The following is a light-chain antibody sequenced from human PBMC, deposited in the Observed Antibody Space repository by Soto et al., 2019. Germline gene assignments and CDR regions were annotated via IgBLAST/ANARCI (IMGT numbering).Light chain of an antibody. V-gene: IGKV1-9*01. Sequence: IQLTQSPSSLSASVGDRVTITCRASQGISGYLAWYQQEPGKAPKLLIYIASTLESGVPSRFSVSGSETDFTLTISSLQSEDFATYYCQQLFTYPLTFGGGTKVEIK. J-gene: IGKJ4*01. CDR2: IAS. CDR3: QQLFTYPLT. CDR1: QGISGY.